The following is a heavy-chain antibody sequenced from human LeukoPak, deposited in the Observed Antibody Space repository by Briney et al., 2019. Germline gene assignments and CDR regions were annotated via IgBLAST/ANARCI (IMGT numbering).Heavy chain of an antibody. Sequence: SETLSLTCTVSGGSISSGPYSWSWIRQPPGKGLEWIGYIYYSGSTNYNPSLKSRVTISVDTSKNQFSLKLSSVTAADTAVYYCARRRSTNWFDPWGQGTLVTVSS. CDR1: GGSISSGPYS. CDR3: ARRRSTNWFDP. J-gene: IGHJ5*02. CDR2: IYYSGST. V-gene: IGHV4-61*01.